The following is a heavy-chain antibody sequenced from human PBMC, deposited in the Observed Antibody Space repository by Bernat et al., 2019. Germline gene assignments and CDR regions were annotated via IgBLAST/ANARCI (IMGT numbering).Heavy chain of an antibody. CDR2: IWYDGSNK. V-gene: IGHV3-33*06. J-gene: IGHJ5*02. Sequence: QVQLVESGGGVVQPGTSLRLSCAASGFTFRNYGMFWMRQAPGKGLEWVALIWYDGSNKYHADSVKGRFTISRDNSRNTLYLPMTSLRGDDPAVYFCANVLWLGRRAWPSYTWGPGTTVTGSS. CDR3: ANVLWLGRRAWPSYT. D-gene: IGHD3-10*01. CDR1: GFTFRNYG.